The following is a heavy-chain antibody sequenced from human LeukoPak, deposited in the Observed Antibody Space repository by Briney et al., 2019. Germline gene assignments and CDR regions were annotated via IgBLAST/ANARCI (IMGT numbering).Heavy chain of an antibody. CDR3: ATVATGYSSSWPPDVDDY. V-gene: IGHV1-24*01. Sequence: GASVKVSCKASGGTFSSYAISWVRQAPGKGLEWMGGFDPEDGETIYAQKFQGRVTMTEDTSTDTAYMELSSLRSEDTAVYYCATVATGYSSSWPPDVDDYWGQGTLVTVSS. CDR1: GGTFSSYA. J-gene: IGHJ4*02. CDR2: FDPEDGET. D-gene: IGHD6-13*01.